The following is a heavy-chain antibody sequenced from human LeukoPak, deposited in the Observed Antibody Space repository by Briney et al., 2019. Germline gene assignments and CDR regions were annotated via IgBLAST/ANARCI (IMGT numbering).Heavy chain of an antibody. Sequence: EASVKVSCKASGYTFTNYGISWLRQAPGQGLEWMGWISAYNGDTKYLQNLQGRVTMTTDTSTSTAYMELRSLRSDETAVYYCARDNPYYYLYWGQGTLVTVSS. CDR2: ISAYNGDT. J-gene: IGHJ4*02. CDR3: ARDNPYYYLY. D-gene: IGHD3-22*01. CDR1: GYTFTNYG. V-gene: IGHV1-18*01.